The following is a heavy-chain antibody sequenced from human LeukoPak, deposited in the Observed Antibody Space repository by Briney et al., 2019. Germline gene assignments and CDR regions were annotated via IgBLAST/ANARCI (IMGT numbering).Heavy chain of an antibody. J-gene: IGHJ4*02. CDR3: AKGSSAYYDSSYFDY. CDR2: ISGSGSTI. CDR1: GFTFSSYA. V-gene: IGHV3-23*01. Sequence: GGSLRLSCTVSGFTFSSYAMSWVRQAPGKGLEWISYISGSGSTIYYADSVKGRFTISRDNSKNTLYLQMNSLRAEDTAVYYCAKGSSAYYDSSYFDYWGQGTLVTVSS. D-gene: IGHD3-22*01.